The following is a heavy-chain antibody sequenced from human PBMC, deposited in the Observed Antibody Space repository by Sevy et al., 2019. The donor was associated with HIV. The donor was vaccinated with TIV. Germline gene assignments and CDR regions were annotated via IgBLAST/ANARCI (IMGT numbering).Heavy chain of an antibody. Sequence: GGSLRLSCATSGFTFSDYYMDWVRQAPGKGLEWVGRIRNKPNIYTTEYAASVKGRFNISRDDSKNSLYLQMNSLKTEDTAVYYCVRVTAVADLYFDYWGQGTLVTVSS. CDR2: IRNKPNIYTT. J-gene: IGHJ4*02. CDR3: VRVTAVADLYFDY. V-gene: IGHV3-72*01. D-gene: IGHD6-19*01. CDR1: GFTFSDYY.